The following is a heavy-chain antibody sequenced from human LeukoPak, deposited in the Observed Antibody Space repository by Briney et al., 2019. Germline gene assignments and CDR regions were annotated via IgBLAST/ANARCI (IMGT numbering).Heavy chain of an antibody. CDR3: ARNVLLWFGTTHNWFDP. D-gene: IGHD3-10*01. J-gene: IGHJ5*02. CDR1: GGSISIYY. CDR2: IYYSGST. Sequence: SETLSLTCTVSGGSISIYYWSWIRQPPGKGLEWIGYIYYSGSTNYNPSLKSRVTISVDTSKNQFSLKLSSVTAADTAVYYCARNVLLWFGTTHNWFDPWGQGTLVTVSS. V-gene: IGHV4-59*08.